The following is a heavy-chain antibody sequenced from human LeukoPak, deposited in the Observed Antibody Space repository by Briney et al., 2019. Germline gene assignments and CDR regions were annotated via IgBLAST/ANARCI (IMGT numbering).Heavy chain of an antibody. D-gene: IGHD4-4*01. Sequence: SETLSLTCTVSGGPISSYYWSWIRQPPGKGLEWIGYIYYSGSTNYNPSLKSRVTISVDTSKNQFSLKLSSVTAADTAVYYCVRHRQSYYYYGMDVWGQGTTVTVSS. CDR1: GGPISSYY. J-gene: IGHJ6*02. V-gene: IGHV4-59*08. CDR3: VRHRQSYYYYGMDV. CDR2: IYYSGST.